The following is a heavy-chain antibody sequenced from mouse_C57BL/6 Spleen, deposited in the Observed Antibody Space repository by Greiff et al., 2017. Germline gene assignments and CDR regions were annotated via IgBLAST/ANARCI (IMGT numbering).Heavy chain of an antibody. CDR2: IHPNSGST. J-gene: IGHJ3*01. CDR1: GYTFTSYW. D-gene: IGHD2-4*01. Sequence: QVQLQQPGAELVKPGASVKLSCKASGYTFTSYWMHWVKQRPGQGLEWIGMIHPNSGSTNYNEKFKSKATLTVDKSSSTAYMQLSSLTSEDSAVYYCTSPIYYDYFAYWGQGTLVTVSA. CDR3: TSPIYYDYFAY. V-gene: IGHV1-64*01.